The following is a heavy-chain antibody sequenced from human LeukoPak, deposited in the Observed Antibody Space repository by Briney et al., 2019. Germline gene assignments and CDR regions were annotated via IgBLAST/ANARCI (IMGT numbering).Heavy chain of an antibody. V-gene: IGHV3-7*01. CDR3: ARYGSSWSFDY. J-gene: IGHJ4*02. CDR1: GFTLSNHW. Sequence: GSLRLSCAASGFTLSNHWMIWVHQAPGKGLECVANIKQDGTEKYYLDSVKGRFTISRDNAKNSLYLQMNSLRAEDTAVYYCARYGSSWSFDYWGQGTLVTVSS. D-gene: IGHD6-13*01. CDR2: IKQDGTEK.